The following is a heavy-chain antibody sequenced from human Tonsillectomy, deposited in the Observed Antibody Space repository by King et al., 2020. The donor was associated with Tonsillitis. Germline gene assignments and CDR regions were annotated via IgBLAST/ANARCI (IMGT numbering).Heavy chain of an antibody. CDR1: GFTFSNYA. J-gene: IGHJ4*02. D-gene: IGHD3-9*01. Sequence: VQLVESGGGLVQPGGSLRLSCAASGFTFSNYAMSWVRQAPGKGLEWVSAISGSGGSTYYADSVKGRFTISRDNSKNTLYLQVNSLRVEDTAVYYCAKEYYDILTGYYARPFDYWGQGTLVTVSS. V-gene: IGHV3-23*04. CDR3: AKEYYDILTGYYARPFDY. CDR2: ISGSGGST.